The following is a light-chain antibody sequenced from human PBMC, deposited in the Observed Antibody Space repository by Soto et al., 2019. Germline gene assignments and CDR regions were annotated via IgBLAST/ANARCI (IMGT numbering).Light chain of an antibody. J-gene: IGKJ1*01. CDR1: QGVGNW. CDR2: DSS. Sequence: DIQMTQSPSLMSASXGDSVTIAXXXSQGVGNWLAWYQQKLGKAPKLLIYDSSTLQSGVPSRFSGSGFGAEFTLTVSSLQPEDFATYYCQQSYSNPTWTFGQGTKVDIK. V-gene: IGKV1-12*01. CDR3: QQSYSNPTWT.